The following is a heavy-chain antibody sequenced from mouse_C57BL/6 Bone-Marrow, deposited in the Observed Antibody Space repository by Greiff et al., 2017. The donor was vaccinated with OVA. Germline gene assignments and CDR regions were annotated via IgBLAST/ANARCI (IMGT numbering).Heavy chain of an antibody. J-gene: IGHJ4*01. CDR2: IRSKSNNYAT. V-gene: IGHV10-1*01. D-gene: IGHD3-3*01. CDR3: VRPGLAMDY. Sequence: EVHLVESGGGLVQPKGSLKLSCAASGFSFNTYAMNWVRQAPGKGLEWVARIRSKSNNYATYYADSVKDRFTISRDDSESMLYLQMNNLRTEDTAMYYCVRPGLAMDYWGQGTSVTVSS. CDR1: GFSFNTYA.